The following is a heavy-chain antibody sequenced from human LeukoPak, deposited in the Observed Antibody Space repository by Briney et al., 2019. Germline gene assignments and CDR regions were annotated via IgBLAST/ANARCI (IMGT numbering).Heavy chain of an antibody. CDR3: ARGARSSSSYYYYYYYMDV. CDR2: ISAYNGNT. D-gene: IGHD6-6*01. J-gene: IGHJ6*03. V-gene: IGHV1-18*01. Sequence: ASVKVSCKASGYTFTSYGISWVRQAPGQGLEWMGWISAYNGNTNYAQKLQGRVTMTTDTSTSTAYMELRSLRSDDTAVYYCARGARSSSSYYYYYYYMDVWGKGTTVTVSS. CDR1: GYTFTSYG.